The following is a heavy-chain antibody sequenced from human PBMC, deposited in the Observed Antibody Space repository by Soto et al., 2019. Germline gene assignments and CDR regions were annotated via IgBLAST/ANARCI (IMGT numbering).Heavy chain of an antibody. D-gene: IGHD3-10*01. CDR1: GFTFTSSA. J-gene: IGHJ4*02. V-gene: IGHV1-58*01. CDR2: IVVGSGNT. Sequence: SGKVSCTASGFTFTSSAVQWGRQARGQRLEWIGWIVVGSGNTNYAQKFQERVTITRDMSTSTAYMELSSLRSEDTAVYYCTTDWSLSLWFGELSTGGYWGQGTLVTVSA. CDR3: TTDWSLSLWFGELSTGGY.